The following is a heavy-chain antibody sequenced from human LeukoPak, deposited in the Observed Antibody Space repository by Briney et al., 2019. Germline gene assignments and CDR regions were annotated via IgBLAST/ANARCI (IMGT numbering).Heavy chain of an antibody. CDR1: GGSFSGYY. D-gene: IGHD3-16*02. Sequence: PSETLSLTCAVYGGSFSGYYWSWVRQAPGKGLEWVSAISGSGGSTYYADSVKGRFTISRDNSKNTLYLQMNSLRAEDTAVYYCAKRALEGLRLGELSPRGDYFDYWGQGTLVTVSS. CDR3: AKRALEGLRLGELSPRGDYFDY. V-gene: IGHV3-23*01. CDR2: ISGSGGST. J-gene: IGHJ4*02.